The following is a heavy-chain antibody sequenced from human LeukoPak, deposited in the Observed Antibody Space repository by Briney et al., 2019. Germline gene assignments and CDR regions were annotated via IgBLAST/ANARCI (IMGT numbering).Heavy chain of an antibody. CDR2: IYYSGST. CDR3: ARFTSGYDYDY. CDR1: GGSISSYY. Sequence: SETLSLTCTVSGGSISSYYWSWIRQPPGKGLEGGGYIYYSGSTNYNPSLKSRVTISVETSKNQFSLKLSSVTAADTAVYYCARFTSGYDYDYWGQGTLVTVSS. D-gene: IGHD5-12*01. V-gene: IGHV4-59*08. J-gene: IGHJ4*02.